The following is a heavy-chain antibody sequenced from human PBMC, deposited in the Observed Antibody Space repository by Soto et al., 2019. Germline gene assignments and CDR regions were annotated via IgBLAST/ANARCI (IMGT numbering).Heavy chain of an antibody. CDR3: ETVYGIAVAGPVEGFDI. V-gene: IGHV1-24*01. CDR1: GYTLTELS. Sequence: ASVKVSCKVSGYTLTELSMHWVRQAPGKGLEWMGGFDPEDGETIYAQKFQGRVTMTEDTSTDTAYMELSSLRSEDTAVYYCETVYGIAVAGPVEGFDIWGQGTMVTVSS. J-gene: IGHJ3*02. CDR2: FDPEDGET. D-gene: IGHD6-19*01.